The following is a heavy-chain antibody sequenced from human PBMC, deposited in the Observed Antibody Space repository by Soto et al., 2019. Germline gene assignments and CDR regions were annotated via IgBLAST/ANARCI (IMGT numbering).Heavy chain of an antibody. CDR1: GGTFSSYA. V-gene: IGHV1-69*13. CDR3: ARDHDGDYYYYGMDV. CDR2: IIPIFGTA. Sequence: GASVKVSCKASGGTFSSYAISWVRQAPGQGLEWMGGIIPIFGTANYAQKFQGRVTITADESTSTAYMELSSLRSEDTAVYYCARDHDGDYYYYGMDVWGQGTTVTVSS. J-gene: IGHJ6*02. D-gene: IGHD4-17*01.